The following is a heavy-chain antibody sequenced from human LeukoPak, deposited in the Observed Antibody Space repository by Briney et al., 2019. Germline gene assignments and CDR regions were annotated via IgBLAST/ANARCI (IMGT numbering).Heavy chain of an antibody. J-gene: IGHJ4*02. CDR2: INTNGSPT. V-gene: IGHV3-74*01. Sequence: GGPLRLSCAASGFTFSSYWMHWVRQAPGKGLVWVARINTNGSPTQYADSVKGRFTISGDNAKTTLYLQMNSLRDEDTAVYYCAGDLISGSGSLGYWGQGTLVTVSS. CDR3: AGDLISGSGSLGY. D-gene: IGHD3-10*01. CDR1: GFTFSSYW.